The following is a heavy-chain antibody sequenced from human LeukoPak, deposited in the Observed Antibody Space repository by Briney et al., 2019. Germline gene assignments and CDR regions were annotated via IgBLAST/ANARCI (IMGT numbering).Heavy chain of an antibody. D-gene: IGHD1-26*01. V-gene: IGHV4-34*01. CDR3: ARSGSYYRRAPIDY. J-gene: IGHJ4*02. Sequence: PSETLSLTCAVYGGSFSGYYWSWIRQPPGKGLEWIGEINHSGSTNYNPSLKSRVTISVDTSKNQFSLKLSSVTAADTAVYYCARSGSYYRRAPIDYWGQGTLVTVSS. CDR1: GGSFSGYY. CDR2: INHSGST.